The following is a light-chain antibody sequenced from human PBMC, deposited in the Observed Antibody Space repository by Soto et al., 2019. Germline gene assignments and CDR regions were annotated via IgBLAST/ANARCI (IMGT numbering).Light chain of an antibody. Sequence: DIQMTQSPSSLSASVGDRVTITCRASQYISDFLNWYQQKLGKAPVILIYAASTLQSGVPSRFNGGGAETNFTLIICSLQPEDFATYYCQQSYITPLTFGGGTKVDIK. J-gene: IGKJ4*01. V-gene: IGKV1-39*01. CDR3: QQSYITPLT. CDR2: AAS. CDR1: QYISDF.